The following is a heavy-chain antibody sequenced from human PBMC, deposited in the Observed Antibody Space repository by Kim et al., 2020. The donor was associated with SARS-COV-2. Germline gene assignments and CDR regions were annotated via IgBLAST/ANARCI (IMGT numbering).Heavy chain of an antibody. Sequence: VTSRVTVSRDNSKNTLYLEMKSLTAVDTAVYFCAKTLESGIIWVPYCFDSWGQGTLVTVSS. CDR3: AKTLESGIIWVPYCFDS. D-gene: IGHD3-16*01. J-gene: IGHJ4*02. V-gene: IGHV3-23*01.